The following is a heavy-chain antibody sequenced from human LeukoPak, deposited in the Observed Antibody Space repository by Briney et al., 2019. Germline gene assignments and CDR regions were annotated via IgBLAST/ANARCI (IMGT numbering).Heavy chain of an antibody. V-gene: IGHV4-34*01. D-gene: IGHD6-13*01. CDR1: GGSFSGXX. Sequence: SGTLSLTCAXXGGSFSGXXXXXXXXPPGXXXXXXXXXXHXGXXKYNPSLKXRXXIXVDTSKNQFSLNLTSVTAADTAVYYCARFGSSTWYKGAFDIWGQGTMVTVAS. J-gene: IGHJ3*02. CDR2: XXHXGXX. CDR3: ARFGSSTWYKGAFDI.